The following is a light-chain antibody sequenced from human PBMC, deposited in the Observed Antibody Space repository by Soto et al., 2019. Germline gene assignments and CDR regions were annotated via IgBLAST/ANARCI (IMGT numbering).Light chain of an antibody. J-gene: IGLJ2*01. V-gene: IGLV2-8*01. Sequence: QSALTQPPSASGSPGQSVTISCTGTSSDVGGYNYVSWYQQYPGKAPKLMIYEVSKRPSGVPDRFSGSKSANTASLTVSVLQADDEADYYCSSYAGSNNFVVFGGGTKLTVL. CDR3: SSYAGSNNFVV. CDR2: EVS. CDR1: SSDVGGYNY.